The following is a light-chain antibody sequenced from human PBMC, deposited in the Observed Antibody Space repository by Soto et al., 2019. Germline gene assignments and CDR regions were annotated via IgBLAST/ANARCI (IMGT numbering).Light chain of an antibody. CDR1: SSNIGGNT. Sequence: QSVLTQPPSASGTPGQRVTISCYGSSSNIGGNTVNWYQQLTGTAPKLLIFGNNQRPSGVPDRFSGSKSGTSASLAISGLQSEDEADYYCATWDDSLNGRWVFGGGTKLTVL. CDR2: GNN. J-gene: IGLJ3*02. V-gene: IGLV1-44*01. CDR3: ATWDDSLNGRWV.